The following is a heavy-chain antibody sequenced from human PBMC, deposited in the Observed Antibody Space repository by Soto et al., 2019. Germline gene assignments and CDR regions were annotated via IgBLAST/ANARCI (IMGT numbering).Heavy chain of an antibody. D-gene: IGHD5-18*01. CDR1: GGSISSGGYS. CDR3: ARGEAMVLDY. CDR2: IYHSGST. Sequence: QLQLQDSGSGLVKPSQTLSLTCAVSGGSISSGGYSWSWIRQPPGKGLEWIGYIYHSGSTYYTPSLTSRVTIPVDRSKTQFSLKLSSVPAADTAVYYCARGEAMVLDYWGQGTLVTVSS. J-gene: IGHJ4*02. V-gene: IGHV4-30-2*01.